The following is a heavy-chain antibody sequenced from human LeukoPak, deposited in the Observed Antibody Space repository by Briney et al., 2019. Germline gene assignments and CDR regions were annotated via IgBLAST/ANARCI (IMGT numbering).Heavy chain of an antibody. J-gene: IGHJ3*02. CDR1: GGSISSGSYY. Sequence: SESLSLTCTVSGGSISSGSYYWSGIRQPAGKGLEWIGRIYSSGSTNYNPSLKSRVTISLDTSKNHFSLRLSSVTAADTAVYYCARGRYDYFGIRGADSFDIWGQGTMVTVSS. D-gene: IGHD5-12*01. V-gene: IGHV4-61*02. CDR2: IYSSGST. CDR3: ARGRYDYFGIRGADSFDI.